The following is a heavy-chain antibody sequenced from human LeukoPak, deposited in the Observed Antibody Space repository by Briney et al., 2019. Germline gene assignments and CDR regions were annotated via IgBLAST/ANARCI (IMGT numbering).Heavy chain of an antibody. Sequence: ASVKVSCKASGYTFTSYGISWVRQAPGQGLEWMGWISAYNGNTNYAQKLQGRVTMTTDTSTSTAYMELRSLRSDDTAVYYCARSSGRWLQYQLFDYWGQGTVVTVSS. D-gene: IGHD5-24*01. V-gene: IGHV1-18*01. CDR2: ISAYNGNT. J-gene: IGHJ4*02. CDR1: GYTFTSYG. CDR3: ARSSGRWLQYQLFDY.